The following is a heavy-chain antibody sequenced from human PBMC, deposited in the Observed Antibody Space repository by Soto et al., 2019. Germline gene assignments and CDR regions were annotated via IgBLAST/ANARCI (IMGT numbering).Heavy chain of an antibody. Sequence: GGSLRLSCAASGFLFSDYYMSWIRQAPGKGLEWVSYISSTGSYTNYADSGKGRFTISRDNAKNSLSLQMNSLRAEDTAVYYCVRTCSGGSCYPGEVDVWGQGTTVTVSS. CDR1: GFLFSDYY. V-gene: IGHV3-11*06. CDR3: VRTCSGGSCYPGEVDV. J-gene: IGHJ6*02. CDR2: ISSTGSYT. D-gene: IGHD2-15*01.